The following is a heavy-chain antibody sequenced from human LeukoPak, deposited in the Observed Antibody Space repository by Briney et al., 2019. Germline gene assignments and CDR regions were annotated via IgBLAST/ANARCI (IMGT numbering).Heavy chain of an antibody. CDR3: ARARSYGDLYYYYYYYMDV. Sequence: GGSLRLSCAASGFTFDDYGMSWVRQAPGKGLEWVSGINWNGGSTGYADSVKGRFTNSRDNAKNSLYLQMNSLRAEDTALYYCARARSYGDLYYYYYYYMDVWGKGTTVTVSS. J-gene: IGHJ6*03. CDR1: GFTFDDYG. V-gene: IGHV3-20*04. CDR2: INWNGGST. D-gene: IGHD4-17*01.